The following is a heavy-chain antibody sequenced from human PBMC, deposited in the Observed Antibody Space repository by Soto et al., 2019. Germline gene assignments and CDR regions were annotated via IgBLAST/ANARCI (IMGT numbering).Heavy chain of an antibody. V-gene: IGHV4-39*07. J-gene: IGHJ4*02. CDR1: GGSISGSSYY. CDR3: ARTPGVLRYFAYFDY. CDR2: IYYSGST. Sequence: SETLSLTCTVSGGSISGSSYYWGWIRQPPGKGLEWIGNIYYSGSTYYNPSLKSRVTISVDTSKNQFSLKLSSVTAADTAVFYCARTPGVLRYFAYFDYWGQGTLVTVSS. D-gene: IGHD3-9*01.